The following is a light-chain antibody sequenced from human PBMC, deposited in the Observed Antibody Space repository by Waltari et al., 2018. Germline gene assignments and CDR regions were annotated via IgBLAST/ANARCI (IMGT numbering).Light chain of an antibody. Sequence: SYVLTQPPSVSVAPGETARITCGGNNIESKSVHWYRQRPGQAPVVVIYYDNDRAAGILERFSGSNCWNTATLTISRVEAGDEADYYCQVWDANTDPGVFGTGTEVTVL. CDR2: YDN. CDR3: QVWDANTDPGV. J-gene: IGLJ1*01. V-gene: IGLV3-21*01. CDR1: NIESKS.